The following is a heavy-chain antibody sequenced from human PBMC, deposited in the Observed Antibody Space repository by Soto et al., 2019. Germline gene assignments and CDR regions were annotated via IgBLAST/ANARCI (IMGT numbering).Heavy chain of an antibody. Sequence: SETLSLTCSVSGGSISSGDYYWSWIRQPPGKGLEWIGYIYYSGNTYYNPSLKSRVTISVDTSKNQFSLKLSSVTAADTAVYYCARIYDSSGYYPDYFDYWGQGTLVTVSS. J-gene: IGHJ4*02. CDR3: ARIYDSSGYYPDYFDY. D-gene: IGHD3-22*01. V-gene: IGHV4-30-4*01. CDR2: IYYSGNT. CDR1: GGSISSGDYY.